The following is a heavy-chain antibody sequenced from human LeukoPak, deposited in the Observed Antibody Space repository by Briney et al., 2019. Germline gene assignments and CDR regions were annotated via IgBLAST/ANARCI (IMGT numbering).Heavy chain of an antibody. V-gene: IGHV3-30*02. CDR2: IWFDGSNK. CDR1: GFTFSIYG. CDR3: ASQGITGTTSYNYFDP. Sequence: PGGSLRLSCAASGFTFSIYGMHWVRQAPGKGLEWVAFIWFDGSNKYYADSVKGRFTISRDNSKNTVYLQMNSLRTEDTAVYYCASQGITGTTSYNYFDPWGQGTLVTVSS. J-gene: IGHJ5*02. D-gene: IGHD1-7*01.